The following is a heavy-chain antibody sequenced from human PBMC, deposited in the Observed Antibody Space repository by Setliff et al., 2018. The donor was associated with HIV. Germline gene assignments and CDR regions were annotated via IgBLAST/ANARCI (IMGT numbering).Heavy chain of an antibody. CDR3: ARDDHYYDSGSYYSDWYFDL. CDR1: GFIFSNYG. CDR2: ISYDGNNK. J-gene: IGHJ2*01. Sequence: GGSLRLSCAASGFIFSNYGMHWVRQTPGKGLEWVAVISYDGNNKYYADSVKGRFTISRDNSKNTLYLQVNSLRSEDTAVYYCARDDHYYDSGSYYSDWYFDLWGRGTLVTVS. V-gene: IGHV3-30*03. D-gene: IGHD3-10*01.